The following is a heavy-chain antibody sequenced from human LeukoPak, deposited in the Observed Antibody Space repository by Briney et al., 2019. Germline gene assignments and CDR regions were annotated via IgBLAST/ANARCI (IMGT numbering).Heavy chain of an antibody. CDR2: INHSGST. CDR1: GGSISPISSSTYY. V-gene: IGHV4-39*07. CDR3: AGAWGLKRVVVMGAATHYFDS. Sequence: PSETLSLTCTVSGGSISPISSSTYYWGWIRQAPGKGLEWIGEINHSGSTNSNPSLKSRFTISVDTSKNQFSLKLNSMTAADTAVYYCAGAWGLKRVVVMGAATHYFDSWGQGTLVTVSS. D-gene: IGHD2-15*01. J-gene: IGHJ4*02.